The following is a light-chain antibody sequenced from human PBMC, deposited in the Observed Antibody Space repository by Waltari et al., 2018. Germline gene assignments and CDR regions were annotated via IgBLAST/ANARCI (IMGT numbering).Light chain of an antibody. CDR1: QTVSSH. Sequence: ETELTQSPATLPVSPGERVTLSCRASQTVSSHLAWYQQKPCQVPRLLVYGSSIRPTGNPARFNGSGSGTQFTLTIHILQSEDFAVYYGQQDNHWHTGTFGQGSKEESK. V-gene: IGKV3D-15*03. CDR3: QQDNHWHTGT. CDR2: GSS. J-gene: IGKJ1*01.